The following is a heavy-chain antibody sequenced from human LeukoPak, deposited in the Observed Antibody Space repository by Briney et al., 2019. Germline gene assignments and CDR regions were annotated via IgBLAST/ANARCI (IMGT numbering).Heavy chain of an antibody. Sequence: SETLSLTCTVSGGSFRGDYYWAWIRQPPGKGLEWIGSIYSGGRIYYNPSLKSRVSISIDTSNNDLSLKVTSVTAADTAGYYCASLRERSYYARGFDYWGQGTLVTVSS. CDR1: GGSFRGDYY. CDR2: IYSGGRI. D-gene: IGHD3-3*01. CDR3: ASLRERSYYARGFDY. V-gene: IGHV4-39*07. J-gene: IGHJ4*02.